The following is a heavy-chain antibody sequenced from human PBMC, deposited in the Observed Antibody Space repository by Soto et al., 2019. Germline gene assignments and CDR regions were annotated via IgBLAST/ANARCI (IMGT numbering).Heavy chain of an antibody. Sequence: GGSLRLSFRASGFTFSNHDMDWVRQAPGKGLEWVSVISGSGAGAFYADSVQGRFTISRDNSKNTLYLQMNSLRAEDTAIYYCVREGSGWDSRGSFDFWGRGTMVTVSS. CDR1: GFTFSNHD. CDR2: ISGSGAGA. J-gene: IGHJ3*01. CDR3: VREGSGWDSRGSFDF. D-gene: IGHD6-25*01. V-gene: IGHV3-23*01.